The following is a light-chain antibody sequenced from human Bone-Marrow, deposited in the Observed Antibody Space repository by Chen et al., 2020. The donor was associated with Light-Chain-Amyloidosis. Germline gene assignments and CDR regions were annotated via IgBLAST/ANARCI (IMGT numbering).Light chain of an antibody. J-gene: IGKJ1*01. Sequence: AIRMTQSPSSLSASTGDRVTITCRASQGISSYLASYQQKPGTAPKLLIYSASTLQSGVPSRFSGSGSGTDFTLPISCLQSEDFATYYCQQYYSYPPTFGQGTKVQIQ. CDR1: QGISSY. V-gene: IGKV1-8*01. CDR3: QQYYSYPPT. CDR2: SAS.